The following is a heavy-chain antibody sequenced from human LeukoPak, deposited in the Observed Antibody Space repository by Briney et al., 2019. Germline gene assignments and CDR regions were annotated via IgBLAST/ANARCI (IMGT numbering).Heavy chain of an antibody. CDR1: GGSISSGDYY. CDR3: ASSFYYDSSETGNWFDP. Sequence: SQTLSLTCTVSGGSISSGDYYWSWIRQPPGKALDWIGYIYYSGSTYYNPSLKSRVTISVDTSKNQLSLKLSSVTAADTAVYYCASSFYYDSSETGNWFDPWGQGTLVTVS. V-gene: IGHV4-30-4*01. J-gene: IGHJ5*02. CDR2: IYYSGST. D-gene: IGHD3-22*01.